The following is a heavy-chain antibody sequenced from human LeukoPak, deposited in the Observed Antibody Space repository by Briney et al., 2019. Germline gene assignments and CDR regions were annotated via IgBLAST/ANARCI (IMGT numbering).Heavy chain of an antibody. D-gene: IGHD3-22*01. CDR1: GGSIISYY. V-gene: IGHV4-59*01. Sequence: SETLSLTCSVSGGSIISYYWSWIRKSPGQGLEWIGYFYYSGNTNYNPSPKSRVTMSVDTSRNQFSLKLSSVTAADTAVYYCARSTGVFNYYDSRGGAFDIWGQGTMVTVSS. CDR3: ARSTGVFNYYDSRGGAFDI. J-gene: IGHJ3*02. CDR2: FYYSGNT.